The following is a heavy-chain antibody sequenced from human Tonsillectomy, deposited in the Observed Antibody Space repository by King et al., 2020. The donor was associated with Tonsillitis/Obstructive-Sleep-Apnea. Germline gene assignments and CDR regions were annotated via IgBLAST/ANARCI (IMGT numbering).Heavy chain of an antibody. V-gene: IGHV3-53*01. D-gene: IGHD3-10*01. Sequence: VQLVESGGGLIQPGGSLRLSCAASGFTVSSNYMSWVRQAPGKGPEWVSLIYTGGITYYADSVKGRFTISRDNSKNTLYLQMNSLRAEDTAVYYCARGGVIIARSPFDYWGQGTLVTVSS. CDR3: ARGGVIIARSPFDY. CDR2: IYTGGIT. J-gene: IGHJ4*02. CDR1: GFTVSSNY.